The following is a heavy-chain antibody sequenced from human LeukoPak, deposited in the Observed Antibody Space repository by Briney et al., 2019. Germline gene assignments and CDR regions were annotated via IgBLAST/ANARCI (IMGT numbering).Heavy chain of an antibody. Sequence: ASVKVSCKASGYTFTSYDVNWVRQATGQGLEWMGWMNPNSGNTGYAQKFQGRVTMTRNTSISTAYMELSSLRSEDTAVYYCARAKDYGDHNYYYGMDVWGKATTVTVSS. CDR1: GYTFTSYD. V-gene: IGHV1-8*01. J-gene: IGHJ6*04. D-gene: IGHD4-17*01. CDR2: MNPNSGNT. CDR3: ARAKDYGDHNYYYGMDV.